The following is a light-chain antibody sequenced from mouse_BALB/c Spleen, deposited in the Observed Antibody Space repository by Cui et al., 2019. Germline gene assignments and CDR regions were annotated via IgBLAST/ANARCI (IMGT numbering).Light chain of an antibody. J-gene: IGKJ2*01. Sequence: ENVLTQSPAIMAASLGQKVTMTCIASSSVSSSYLHWYQQKSGASPKPLIHRTSNLASGVPARFSGSGSGTSYSLTISSVEAEDDATYYCQQWSGYPYTFGGGTKLEIK. CDR2: RTS. CDR1: SSVSSSY. V-gene: IGKV4-58*01. CDR3: QQWSGYPYT.